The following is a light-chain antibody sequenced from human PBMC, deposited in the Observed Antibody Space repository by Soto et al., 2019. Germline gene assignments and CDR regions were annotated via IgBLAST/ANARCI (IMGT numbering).Light chain of an antibody. Sequence: IQMAQSPSTLSPSVGDRVTITCRASQRISSWLAWYQQKPGKAPKLLIYDASSLESGVPSRFSGSGSGAEFTLTISSLQPDDFATYYCQQYNSYWTFGQGTKVDIK. CDR2: DAS. CDR1: QRISSW. CDR3: QQYNSYWT. V-gene: IGKV1-5*01. J-gene: IGKJ1*01.